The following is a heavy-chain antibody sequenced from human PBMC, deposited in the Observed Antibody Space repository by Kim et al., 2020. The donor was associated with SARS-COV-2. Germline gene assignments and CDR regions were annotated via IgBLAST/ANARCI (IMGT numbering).Heavy chain of an antibody. V-gene: IGHV3-30*07. Sequence: DSGKAPFTIARDNSKNTLSLQMNSLRGDDTAVYYCARAAAILGYYYNYMDVWGKGTTVTVSS. J-gene: IGHJ6*03. D-gene: IGHD2-2*02. CDR3: ARAAAILGYYYNYMDV.